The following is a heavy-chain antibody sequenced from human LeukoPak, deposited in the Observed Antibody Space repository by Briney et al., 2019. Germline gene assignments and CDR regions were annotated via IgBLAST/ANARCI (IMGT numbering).Heavy chain of an antibody. CDR1: GFTFSSYA. CDR3: ARDSVHGYYDSSGYSALFDQ. V-gene: IGHV3-23*01. D-gene: IGHD3-22*01. J-gene: IGHJ4*02. CDR2: ISGSGDST. Sequence: GGSLRLSCAASGFTFSSYAMSWVRQAPGKGLEWVSAISGSGDSTYYADSVKGRFTISRDNAKNSLYLQMNSLRAEDTAVYYCARDSVHGYYDSSGYSALFDQWGQGTLVTVSS.